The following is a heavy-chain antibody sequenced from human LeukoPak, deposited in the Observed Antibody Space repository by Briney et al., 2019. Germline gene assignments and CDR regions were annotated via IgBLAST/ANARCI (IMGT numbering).Heavy chain of an antibody. CDR3: AKVSLWGSYRLEA. CDR1: GFTFSSYA. CDR2: ISSSGVST. D-gene: IGHD3-16*02. V-gene: IGHV3-23*01. Sequence: PGGSLRLSCAASGFTFSSYAMNWVRQAPGKGLEWVSAISSSGVSTYYADSVKGRFTISRDNSKNTLYLQMNSLRAEGLAVYYCAKVSLWGSYRLEAWGQGTLVTVSS. J-gene: IGHJ5*02.